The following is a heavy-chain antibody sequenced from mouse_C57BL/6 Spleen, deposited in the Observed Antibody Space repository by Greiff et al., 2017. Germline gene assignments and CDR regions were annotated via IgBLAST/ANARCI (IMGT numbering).Heavy chain of an antibody. D-gene: IGHD1-1*01. J-gene: IGHJ1*03. CDR2: IDPETGGT. Sequence: VQLQQSGAELVRPGASVTLSCKASGYTFTDYEMHWVKQTPVHGLEWIGAIDPETGGTAYNQKFKGKAILTADKSSSTAYMELRSLTSEDSAVYYCTRIDGSSYVGWYFDVWGTGTTVTVSS. CDR3: TRIDGSSYVGWYFDV. CDR1: GYTFTDYE. V-gene: IGHV1-15*01.